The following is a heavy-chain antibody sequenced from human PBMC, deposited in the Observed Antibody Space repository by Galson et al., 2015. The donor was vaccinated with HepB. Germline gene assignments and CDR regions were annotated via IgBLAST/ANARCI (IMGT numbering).Heavy chain of an antibody. CDR2: IKQDGSEK. J-gene: IGHJ6*03. D-gene: IGHD3-22*01. V-gene: IGHV3-7*01. CDR1: GFTFSSYW. CDR3: ARGIGYYDSSGYWDYYYYMDV. Sequence: SLRLSCAASGFTFSSYWMSWVRQAPGKGLEWVANIKQDGSEKYYVDSVKGRFTISRDNAKNSLYLQMNSLRAEDTAVYYCARGIGYYDSSGYWDYYYYMDVWGKGTTVTVSS.